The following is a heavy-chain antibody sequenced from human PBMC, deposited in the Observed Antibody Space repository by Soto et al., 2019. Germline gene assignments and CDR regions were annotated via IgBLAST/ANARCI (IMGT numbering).Heavy chain of an antibody. Sequence: PGGSLRLSCAASGFTFSSYAMSWVRQAPGKGLEWVSAISGSGGSTYYADSVKGRFTISRDNSKNTLYLQMNSLRAEDTAVYYCAKEGESTGTRGDYNGMDVWGQGTTVTVSS. V-gene: IGHV3-23*01. J-gene: IGHJ6*02. CDR3: AKEGESTGTRGDYNGMDV. CDR2: ISGSGGST. D-gene: IGHD1-1*01. CDR1: GFTFSSYA.